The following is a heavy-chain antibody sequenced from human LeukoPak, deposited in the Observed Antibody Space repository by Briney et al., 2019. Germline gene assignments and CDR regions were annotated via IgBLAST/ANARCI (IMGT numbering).Heavy chain of an antibody. CDR2: IQSDGRNK. J-gene: IGHJ4*02. CDR1: GFSFSTYG. V-gene: IGHV3-30*02. Sequence: GGSLRLSCAASGFSFSTYGMHWVRQAPGKGLEWLAFIQSDGRNKYYADSVKGRFTISGDNSKNTLFLQMNSLRAEDTAVYYCAKDKSMVRELDYWGQGNLVTVSS. CDR3: AKDKSMVRELDY. D-gene: IGHD3-10*01.